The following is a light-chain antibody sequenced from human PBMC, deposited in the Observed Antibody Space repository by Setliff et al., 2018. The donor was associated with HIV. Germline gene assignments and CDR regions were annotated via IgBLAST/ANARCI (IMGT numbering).Light chain of an antibody. V-gene: IGLV2-23*01. CDR3: CSFAGSNIPYV. CDR2: KDN. Sequence: ALTQPASVSGSPGHSITISCTGSNNNLGSYNLVSWYQQLPGKAPKLLIYKDNKRPSGISNRFSGSKSGYTASLTISGLQADDEADYYCCSFAGSNIPYVFGTGTKSPS. CDR1: NNNLGSYNL. J-gene: IGLJ1*01.